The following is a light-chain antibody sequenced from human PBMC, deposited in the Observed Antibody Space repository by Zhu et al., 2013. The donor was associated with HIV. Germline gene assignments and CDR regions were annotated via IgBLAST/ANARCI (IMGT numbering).Light chain of an antibody. J-gene: IGKJ3*01. CDR3: QQYGISPFT. CDR1: QSVSSNY. CDR2: GAS. V-gene: IGKV3-20*01. Sequence: EIVLTQSPGTLSLSPGERATLSCTASQSVSSNYLAWYQQKPGQAPRLLIYGASSRATDIPDRFSGSGSATDFTLTINRLEPEDFAVYYCQQYGISPFTFGPGTKVDMK.